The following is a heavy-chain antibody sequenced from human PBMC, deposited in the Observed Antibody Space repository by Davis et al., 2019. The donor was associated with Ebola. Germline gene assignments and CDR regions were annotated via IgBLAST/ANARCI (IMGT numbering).Heavy chain of an antibody. CDR3: ARDIAVAGTIGFDY. Sequence: GESLKISCAASGFTFSGSAMHWVRQAPGKGLVWVSLIKSDGSSTRYADSVKGRFTISRDNAKNTLYLQMNSLRPEDTAVYYCARDIAVAGTIGFDYWGQGTLVTVSS. D-gene: IGHD6-19*01. CDR2: IKSDGSST. J-gene: IGHJ4*02. V-gene: IGHV3-74*01. CDR1: GFTFSGSA.